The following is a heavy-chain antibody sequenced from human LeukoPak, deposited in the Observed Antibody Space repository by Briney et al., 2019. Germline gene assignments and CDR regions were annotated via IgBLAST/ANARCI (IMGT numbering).Heavy chain of an antibody. Sequence: PSETLSLTCAVYGGSFSGYYWSWIRQPPEKGLEWVGEVNHSGSTLYNPSLKSRVTISVDTSKNQFSLRLSSVTSADTAVYYCARGPPLVRSLLSGWFDSWGQGTLVTVSS. V-gene: IGHV4-34*01. CDR3: ARGPPLVRSLLSGWFDS. J-gene: IGHJ5*01. D-gene: IGHD4/OR15-4a*01. CDR1: GGSFSGYY. CDR2: VNHSGST.